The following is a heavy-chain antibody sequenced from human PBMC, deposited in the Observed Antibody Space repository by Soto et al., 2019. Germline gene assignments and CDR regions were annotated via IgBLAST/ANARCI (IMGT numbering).Heavy chain of an antibody. J-gene: IGHJ4*02. Sequence: ASVKVSCKASGYTFTRYGISWVRQAPGQGLEWMGWISAYNGNTNYAQKLQGRVTMTTDTSTSTAYMELRSLKTDDTAVYYCARDVYGDYLYYFDYWGQGTLVTVSS. V-gene: IGHV1-18*01. CDR1: GYTFTRYG. CDR3: ARDVYGDYLYYFDY. CDR2: ISAYNGNT. D-gene: IGHD4-17*01.